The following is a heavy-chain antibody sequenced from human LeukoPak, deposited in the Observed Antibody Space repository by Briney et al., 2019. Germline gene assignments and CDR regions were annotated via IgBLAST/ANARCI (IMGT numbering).Heavy chain of an antibody. Sequence: SETLSLTCTVSGGSISSYYWSWIRQPPGKGLEWIGYIYYSGSTNYNPSLKSRVTISVDTSKNQFSLKLSSVTAADTAVYYSARAYSGDWFDPWGQGTLVTVSS. J-gene: IGHJ5*02. CDR2: IYYSGST. CDR3: ARAYSGDWFDP. V-gene: IGHV4-59*01. D-gene: IGHD1-26*01. CDR1: GGSISSYY.